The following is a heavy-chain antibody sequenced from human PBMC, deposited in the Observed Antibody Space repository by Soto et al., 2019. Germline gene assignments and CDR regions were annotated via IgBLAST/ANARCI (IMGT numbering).Heavy chain of an antibody. CDR1: GHSFSSYA. D-gene: IGHD3-22*01. J-gene: IGHJ4*02. CDR3: AEDSRGYYY. Sequence: GASVKVSCKASGHSFSSYAIHWVRQAPGQRLEWMGWINTGNGISKYSQKFQDRVTITWDTSASTAYMELSRLRSEDTAVYYCAEDSRGYYYWGQGTRVTVSS. V-gene: IGHV1-3*04. CDR2: INTGNGIS.